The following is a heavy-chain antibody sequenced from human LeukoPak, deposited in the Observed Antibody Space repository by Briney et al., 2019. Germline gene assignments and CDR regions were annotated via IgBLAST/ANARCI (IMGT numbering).Heavy chain of an antibody. CDR2: ISSSSSYI. J-gene: IGHJ4*02. V-gene: IGHV3-21*01. CDR1: RFTLSSYS. Sequence: GGSLRLSCAASRFTLSSYSMNWVRQAPGKGLEWVSCISSSSSYIYYADSVKGRFTISRDNAKKSLYLQMNSLRAEDTAVYYCARLYRYFDWLLSNPHFDYWGQGTLVTVSS. CDR3: ARLYRYFDWLLSNPHFDY. D-gene: IGHD3-9*01.